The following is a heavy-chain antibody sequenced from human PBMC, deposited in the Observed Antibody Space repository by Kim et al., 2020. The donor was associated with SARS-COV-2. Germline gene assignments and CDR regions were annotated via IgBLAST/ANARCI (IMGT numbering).Heavy chain of an antibody. J-gene: IGHJ4*02. Sequence: SETLSLTCTVSGGSVSSGSYYWSWIRQPPGKGLEWIGYIYYSGSTNYNPSLKSRVTISVDTSKNQFSLKLSSVTAADTAVYYCARGGGAPEDYWGQGTLVTVSS. CDR3: ARGGGAPEDY. D-gene: IGHD1-26*01. CDR2: IYYSGST. CDR1: GGSVSSGSYY. V-gene: IGHV4-61*01.